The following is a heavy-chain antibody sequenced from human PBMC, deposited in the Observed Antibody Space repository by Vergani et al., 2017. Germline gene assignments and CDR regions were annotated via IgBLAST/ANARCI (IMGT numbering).Heavy chain of an antibody. J-gene: IGHJ4*02. V-gene: IGHV4-59*11. CDR2: IHYSENT. D-gene: IGHD2-15*01. Sequence: QVQLQESGPGLVKSSETLSLTCSVSFVSIRNLYCNWIRQPPGKGLEWIGSIHYSENTNYNPSLKTRVTISVDTSKNQFSLTLTSVTAADTAVYYCASKRGACRAAYCHSYDFWGPGTLVGVSS. CDR3: ASKRGACRAAYCHSYDF. CDR1: FVSIRNLY.